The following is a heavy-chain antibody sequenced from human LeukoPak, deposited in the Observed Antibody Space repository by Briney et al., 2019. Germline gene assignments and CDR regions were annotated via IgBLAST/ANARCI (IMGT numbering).Heavy chain of an antibody. V-gene: IGHV3-7*01. CDR1: GFTFSNYW. Sequence: AGGSLRLSCAASGFTFSNYWMSWVRQAPGKGLEWVANIKQDGSVKYYVDSVKGRFTISRDNAKNSLYLQMNSLRAEDTAVYYCARSIGGSESYWGQGTLVTVSS. J-gene: IGHJ4*02. D-gene: IGHD1-26*01. CDR2: IKQDGSVK. CDR3: ARSIGGSESY.